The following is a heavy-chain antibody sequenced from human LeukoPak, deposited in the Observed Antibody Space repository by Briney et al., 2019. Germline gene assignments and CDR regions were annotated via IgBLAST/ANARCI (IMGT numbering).Heavy chain of an antibody. J-gene: IGHJ4*02. D-gene: IGHD5-12*01. CDR3: ARLAKYSNYIDY. CDR2: IDPSDSYT. V-gene: IGHV5-10-1*01. CDR1: GYSFTSYW. Sequence: GESLKISCKGSGYSFTSYWISWVRQMPGKGLEWMGRIDPSDSYTNYSPSFQGHVTISADKSISTTYLQWSSLKASDTAMYYCARLAKYSNYIDYWGQGTLVTVSS.